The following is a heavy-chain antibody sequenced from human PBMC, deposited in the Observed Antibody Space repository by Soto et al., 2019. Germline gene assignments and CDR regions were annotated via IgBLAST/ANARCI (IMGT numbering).Heavy chain of an antibody. D-gene: IGHD1-26*01. CDR1: GGSISSGGYF. V-gene: IGHV4-31*03. J-gene: IGHJ4*02. Sequence: QVQLQESGPGLVKPSQTLSLTCTVSGGSISSGGYFWSWIRQHPGKGLEWIGYIYYSGNTFYNPSLKTRVSISVDTSKNQFSLKLSSVTAVDTAVYYCARGAVGATIYFDYWGQGTLVTVSS. CDR3: ARGAVGATIYFDY. CDR2: IYYSGNT.